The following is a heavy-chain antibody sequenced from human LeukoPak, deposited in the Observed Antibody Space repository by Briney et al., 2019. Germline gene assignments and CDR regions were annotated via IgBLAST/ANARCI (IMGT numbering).Heavy chain of an antibody. D-gene: IGHD5-24*01. CDR3: ARDGYNWMAEFYYYYGMDV. V-gene: IGHV3-30*07. J-gene: IGHJ6*02. Sequence: PGGSLRLSCAASGFTFSSYAMHWVRQAPGKGLEWVAVISYDGSNKYYADSVKGRFTISRDNAKNSLYLQMNSLRAEDTAVYYCARDGYNWMAEFYYYYGMDVWGQGTTVTVSS. CDR2: ISYDGSNK. CDR1: GFTFSSYA.